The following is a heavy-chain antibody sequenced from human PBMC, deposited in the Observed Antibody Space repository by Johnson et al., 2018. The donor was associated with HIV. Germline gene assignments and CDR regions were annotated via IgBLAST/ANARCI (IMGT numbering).Heavy chain of an antibody. CDR1: GFTFRSYG. J-gene: IGHJ3*02. D-gene: IGHD2-15*01. V-gene: IGHV3-30*02. Sequence: QVLLVESGGGVVQPGGSLRLSCAASGFTFRSYGMHWVRQAPGKGLEWVAFIRHDGSNKYYADSVKGRFTISRDNSKNTLYLQMNSLRAEDTAVYYCAKVGPAKDFLGAGDAFDIWGQGTMVTVSS. CDR2: IRHDGSNK. CDR3: AKVGPAKDFLGAGDAFDI.